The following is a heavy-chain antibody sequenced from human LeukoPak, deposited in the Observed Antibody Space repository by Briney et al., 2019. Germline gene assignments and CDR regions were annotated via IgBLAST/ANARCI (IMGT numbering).Heavy chain of an antibody. CDR3: ARTTVTMDWFDP. Sequence: GASVKVSCKASGYTFTSYGISWVRQAPGQGLEWMGWISAYNGNTNYAQKLPGRVTMTTDTSTGTAYMELRSLRSDDTAVYYCARTTVTMDWFDPWGQGTLVTVSS. V-gene: IGHV1-18*01. J-gene: IGHJ5*02. CDR1: GYTFTSYG. CDR2: ISAYNGNT. D-gene: IGHD4-17*01.